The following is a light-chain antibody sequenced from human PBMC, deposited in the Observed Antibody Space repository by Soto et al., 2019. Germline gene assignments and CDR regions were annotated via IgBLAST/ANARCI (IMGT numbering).Light chain of an antibody. J-gene: IGKJ4*01. Sequence: DIVMTQSPDSLAVSLGERATINCKSSQSVLYSSNNKNYLAWYQQKPGQPPKLLIYWASTRESWVPDRFSGSGSGTDFTLTISSLQAEDVAVYYCQHYYTPPLTFGGGTKVEIK. CDR3: QHYYTPPLT. CDR2: WAS. V-gene: IGKV4-1*01. CDR1: QSVLYSSNNKNY.